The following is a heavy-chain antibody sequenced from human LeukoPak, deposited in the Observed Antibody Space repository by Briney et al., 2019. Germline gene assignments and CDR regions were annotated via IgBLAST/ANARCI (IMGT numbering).Heavy chain of an antibody. CDR2: IYYSGST. D-gene: IGHD3-9*01. V-gene: IGHV4-30-4*01. J-gene: IGHJ4*02. Sequence: SETLSLTCTVSGGSISSGDYYWSWIRQPPGKGLEWIGYIYYSGSTYYNPSLKSRVTISVDTSKNQFSLKLSSVTAADTAVYYCARGLAYYDILTGYYYWGQGTLVTVSS. CDR3: ARGLAYYDILTGYYY. CDR1: GGSISSGDYY.